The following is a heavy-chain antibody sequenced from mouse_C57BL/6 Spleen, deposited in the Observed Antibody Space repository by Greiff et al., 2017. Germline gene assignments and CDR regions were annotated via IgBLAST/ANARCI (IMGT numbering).Heavy chain of an antibody. CDR3: ARSDTTAFPYWYFDV. CDR1: GYSFPGYY. Sequence: VQLQQSGPELVQPGASVKISCKSSGYSFPGYYMNWVQQSPEKSLELIGEINPSTGGTTYNQKFKAKATLTVDKSSSTAYMQLKSLTSEDSAVYYCARSDTTAFPYWYFDVWGTGTTVTVSS. J-gene: IGHJ1*03. V-gene: IGHV1-42*01. CDR2: INPSTGGT. D-gene: IGHD1-2*01.